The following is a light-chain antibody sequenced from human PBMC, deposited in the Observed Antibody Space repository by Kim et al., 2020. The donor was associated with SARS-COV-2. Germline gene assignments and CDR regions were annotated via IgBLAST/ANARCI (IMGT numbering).Light chain of an antibody. CDR3: QQRGNWPLT. V-gene: IGKV3-11*01. CDR2: DAF. Sequence: WSPGDRATPSCRASQSVASSFAWYQQKPGQAPRLLIYDAFSRATGIPARFSGSGSGTDFTLTISSLEPEDFAVYYCQQRGNWPLTFGQGTKVDIK. CDR1: QSVASS. J-gene: IGKJ1*01.